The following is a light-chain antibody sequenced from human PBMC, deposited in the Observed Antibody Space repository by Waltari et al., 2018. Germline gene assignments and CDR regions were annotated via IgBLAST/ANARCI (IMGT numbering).Light chain of an antibody. V-gene: IGKV2-30*01. J-gene: IGKJ1*01. CDR2: KVS. Sequence: DVVMTQSPLSLPVTLGQPASISCRSSQSLVYSDGNIYLNWFQQRPGQSPRRLIYKVSNRDSGVPDRFSGRGSGTDFTLKISRVEAEDVGVYYCMQGTHWPRTFGQGTKVEIK. CDR1: QSLVYSDGNIY. CDR3: MQGTHWPRT.